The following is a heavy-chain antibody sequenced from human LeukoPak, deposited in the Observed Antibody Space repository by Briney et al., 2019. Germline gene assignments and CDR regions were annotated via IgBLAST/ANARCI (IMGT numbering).Heavy chain of an antibody. CDR3: ASLESIAAAGRFDY. D-gene: IGHD6-13*01. Sequence: GGSLRLSCAPSGFTFSSYGMSWVRQAPGKGLEWVSGISGSGDRTYYADSVQGRFTISRDNSKNTLYLQMNSLRAEDTAVYYCASLESIAAAGRFDYWGQGTLVTVSS. J-gene: IGHJ4*02. CDR2: ISGSGDRT. CDR1: GFTFSSYG. V-gene: IGHV3-23*01.